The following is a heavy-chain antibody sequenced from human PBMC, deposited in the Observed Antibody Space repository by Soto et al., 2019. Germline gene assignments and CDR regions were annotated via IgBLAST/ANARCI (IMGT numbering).Heavy chain of an antibody. CDR3: ARALLLGELSHIDY. Sequence: VKVSCKASGYTFFNYGISWVRQAPGQGLEWMGWISAYNGNTNYAQKLQGRVTMTTDTSTSTAYMELRSLRSDDTAVYYCARALLLGELSHIDYWGQGTLVTVSS. D-gene: IGHD3-16*02. J-gene: IGHJ4*02. CDR1: GYTFFNYG. V-gene: IGHV1-18*01. CDR2: ISAYNGNT.